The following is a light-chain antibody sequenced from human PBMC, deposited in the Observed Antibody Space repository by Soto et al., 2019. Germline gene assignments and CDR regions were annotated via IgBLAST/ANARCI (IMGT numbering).Light chain of an antibody. CDR2: SAS. CDR3: QQADTFPWT. J-gene: IGKJ1*01. V-gene: IGKV1D-12*01. CDR1: RDISTW. Sequence: IQITQSPSSDSSSVVERLTITCPASRDISTWVAWYQQKPVKAPKLLIYSASALKRGVPSRFSGSGSGTDFALTVSSLQPEDFATYYCQQADTFPWTFGQGTKVDIK.